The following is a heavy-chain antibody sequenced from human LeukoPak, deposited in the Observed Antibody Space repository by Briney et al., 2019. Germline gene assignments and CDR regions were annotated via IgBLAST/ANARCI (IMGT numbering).Heavy chain of an antibody. J-gene: IGHJ3*02. CDR3: ARPQDGIVVVPAAAQYSFDI. CDR2: INHSGST. V-gene: IGHV4-34*01. D-gene: IGHD2-2*01. Sequence: XETLSLTCAVSGGSFSGYYRSWIRQPPGKGLEWIGEINHSGSTNYNPSLKSRVTISVDTSKNQFSLKLSSVTAADTAVYYCARPQDGIVVVPAAAQYSFDIWGQGTMVTVSS. CDR1: GGSFSGYY.